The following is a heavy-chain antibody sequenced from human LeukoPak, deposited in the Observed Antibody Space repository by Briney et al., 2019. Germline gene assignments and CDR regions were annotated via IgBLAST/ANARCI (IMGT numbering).Heavy chain of an antibody. V-gene: IGHV4-39*07. CDR2: IYYSGTT. J-gene: IGHJ4*02. CDR1: GFTFSSYS. D-gene: IGHD5-24*01. Sequence: GSLRLSCAASGFTFSSYSMNWVRQAPGKGLEWIGSIYYSGTTYYTPSLKSRVTILVDTSKNQFSLKLSSVTAADTAVYYCARETARWLQLIGHYGTEIDYWGQGTLVTVSS. CDR3: ARETARWLQLIGHYGTEIDY.